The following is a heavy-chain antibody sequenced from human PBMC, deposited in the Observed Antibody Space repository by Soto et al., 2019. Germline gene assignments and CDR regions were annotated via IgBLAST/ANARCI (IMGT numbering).Heavy chain of an antibody. J-gene: IGHJ4*02. D-gene: IGHD1-26*01. CDR1: GFTFSNYG. CDR3: GRDPYSGARYYVVV. CDR2: KWFFARGGNE. V-gene: IGHV3-33*01. Sequence: PGGSLRLSCAPSGFTFSNYGIHWVRQAPGKGLEWVAVKWFFARGGNEYYADSVKGRFAISRDDSKQTAYLEMKSLRAEDTAVYYCGRDPYSGARYYVVVWGQGTQVTVSS.